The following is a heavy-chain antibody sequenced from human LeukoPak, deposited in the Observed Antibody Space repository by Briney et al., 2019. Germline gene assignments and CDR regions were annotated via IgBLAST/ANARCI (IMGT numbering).Heavy chain of an antibody. J-gene: IGHJ4*02. D-gene: IGHD4-23*01. V-gene: IGHV3-21*01. CDR1: GITFSSDS. CDR3: ARDGDYGGNPDY. Sequence: GSLRLSFADSGITFSSDSMNWVRQAPGKGLEWVSSITSSSSYIYYADSVKGRFTISRDNAKNSLYLQMNSLRAEDTAVYYCARDGDYGGNPDYWGQGTLVTVSS. CDR2: ITSSSSYI.